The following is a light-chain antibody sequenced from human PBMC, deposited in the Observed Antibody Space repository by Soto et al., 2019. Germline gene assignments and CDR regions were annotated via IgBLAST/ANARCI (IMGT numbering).Light chain of an antibody. V-gene: IGKV3-15*01. Sequence: ETVMTQSPATVSVSPGERVTLSCRASQSVNSDLAWYQHKPGQAPRLLVYGASTRATDIPARFSGSGSGTEFTLTISSLQSEDFAVYYCQQRANWPLTFGGGTKVDI. J-gene: IGKJ4*01. CDR3: QQRANWPLT. CDR2: GAS. CDR1: QSVNSD.